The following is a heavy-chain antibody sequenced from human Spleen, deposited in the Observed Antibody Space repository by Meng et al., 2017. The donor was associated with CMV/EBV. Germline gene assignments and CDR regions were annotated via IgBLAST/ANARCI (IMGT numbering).Heavy chain of an antibody. J-gene: IGHJ5*02. CDR1: GYTFTSYD. Sequence: ASVKVSCKASGYTFTSYDINWVRQATGQGLEWMGRMNPNSGNTGYAQKLQGRVTITRNTPISTAYMELSSLRSEDTAVYYCAREKGTNFRSGYHNWFDPWGQGTLVTVSS. D-gene: IGHD3-3*01. V-gene: IGHV1-8*03. CDR2: MNPNSGNT. CDR3: AREKGTNFRSGYHNWFDP.